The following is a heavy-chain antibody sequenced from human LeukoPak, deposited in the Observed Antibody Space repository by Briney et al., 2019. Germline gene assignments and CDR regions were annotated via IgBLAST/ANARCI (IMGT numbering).Heavy chain of an antibody. Sequence: ASVKVSCKASGGTFSSYAISWVRQAPGQGLEWMGGIIPIFGTANYAQKFQGRVTITADESTSTAYMELSSLRSEDTAVYYCAGRLRWLRSEMWGQGTLVTVSS. J-gene: IGHJ4*02. CDR2: IIPIFGTA. V-gene: IGHV1-69*13. D-gene: IGHD5-24*01. CDR1: GGTFSSYA. CDR3: AGRLRWLRSEM.